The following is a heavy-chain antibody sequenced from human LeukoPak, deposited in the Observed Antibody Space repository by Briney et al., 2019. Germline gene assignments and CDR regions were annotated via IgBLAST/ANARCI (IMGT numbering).Heavy chain of an antibody. CDR1: GFTFSSYA. D-gene: IGHD1-26*01. CDR3: ANLEIVGATGRDY. V-gene: IGHV3-23*01. CDR2: ISGSGGST. J-gene: IGHJ4*02. Sequence: GGSLRLSCAASGFTFSSYAMSWVRQAPGKGLEWVSAISGSGGSTYCADSVKGRFTISRDNSKNTLYLQMNSLRAEDTAVYYCANLEIVGATGRDYWGQGTLVTVSS.